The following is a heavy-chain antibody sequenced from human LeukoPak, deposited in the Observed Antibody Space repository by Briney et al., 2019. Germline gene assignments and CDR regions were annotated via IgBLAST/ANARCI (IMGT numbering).Heavy chain of an antibody. CDR2: ISYDGSNK. CDR3: AKERIAVEDY. CDR1: GFTFSSYA. D-gene: IGHD6-19*01. V-gene: IGHV3-30*18. Sequence: PGGSLRLSCAASGFTFSSYAMSWVRQAPGKGLEWVAVISYDGSNKYYADSVKGRFTISRDNSKNTLYLQMNSLRAEDTAVYYCAKERIAVEDYWGQGTLVTVSS. J-gene: IGHJ4*02.